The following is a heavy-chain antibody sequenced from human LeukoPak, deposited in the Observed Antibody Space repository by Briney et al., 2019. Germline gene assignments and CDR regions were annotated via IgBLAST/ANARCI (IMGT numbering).Heavy chain of an antibody. Sequence: GASVKVSCKASGYTFTGFYMHWVRQAPGQGLEWMGWINPNSGGTNYAQKFQGWVTMTRDTSISTAYMELSRLRSDDTAVYYCARGRDVDTAMAYYYYYGMDVWGQGTTVTVSS. CDR3: ARGRDVDTAMAYYYYYGMDV. CDR1: GYTFTGFY. D-gene: IGHD5-18*01. V-gene: IGHV1-2*04. J-gene: IGHJ6*02. CDR2: INPNSGGT.